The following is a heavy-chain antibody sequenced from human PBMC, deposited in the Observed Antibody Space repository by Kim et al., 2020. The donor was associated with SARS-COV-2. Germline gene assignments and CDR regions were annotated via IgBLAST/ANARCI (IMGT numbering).Heavy chain of an antibody. CDR1: GYTFTSYG. Sequence: ASVKVSCKASGYTFTSYGISWVRQAPGQGLEWMGWISAYNGNTNYAQKLQGRVTMTTDTSTSTAYMELRSLRSDDTAVYYCARAGVRRMVRGVIDDYWGQGTLVTVSS. CDR2: ISAYNGNT. D-gene: IGHD3-10*01. V-gene: IGHV1-18*04. CDR3: ARAGVRRMVRGVIDDY. J-gene: IGHJ4*02.